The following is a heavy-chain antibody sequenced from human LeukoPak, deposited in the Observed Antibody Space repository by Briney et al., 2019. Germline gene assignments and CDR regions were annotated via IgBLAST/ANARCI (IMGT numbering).Heavy chain of an antibody. CDR3: VRAGILWFGDLYITNWFDP. D-gene: IGHD3-10*01. CDR1: GGSFNDYF. V-gene: IGHV4-34*01. Sequence: SQTLSLTCAVYGGSFNDYFWSWIRPPPGKGLEWIGEIEHTVITNHNTSHKSRVTISGDTSKNQLSLNMSSVTAADTAVYYCVRAGILWFGDLYITNWFDPWGQGTLVTVSS. CDR2: IEHTVIT. J-gene: IGHJ5*02.